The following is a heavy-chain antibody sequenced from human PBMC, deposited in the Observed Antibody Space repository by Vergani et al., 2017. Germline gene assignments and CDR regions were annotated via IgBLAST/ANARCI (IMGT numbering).Heavy chain of an antibody. CDR2: IWYDGSNK. D-gene: IGHD6-19*01. CDR1: GFTFSSYG. Sequence: QVQLVESGGGVVQPGRSLRLSCAASGFTFSSYGMHWVRQAPGKGLEWVAVIWYDGSNKYYADSVKGRFTISRDNSKNTLYLQMNSLRAEDTAVYYCAGAVAGTHILNYYYYGMDVWGQGTTVTVSS. V-gene: IGHV3-33*01. CDR3: AGAVAGTHILNYYYYGMDV. J-gene: IGHJ6*02.